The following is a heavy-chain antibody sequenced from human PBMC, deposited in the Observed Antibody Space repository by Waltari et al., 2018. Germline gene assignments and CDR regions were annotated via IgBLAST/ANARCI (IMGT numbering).Heavy chain of an antibody. CDR3: ARDRRSGYYHDASDI. CDR2: ISADNGNT. V-gene: IGHV1-18*01. Sequence: QAQLVQSGAEVKKPGASVKVSCEASGYTFTTYGISWVRQAPGQGFEWMGWISADNGNTDYAQKFQGRVTMTTDTSTSTVSRELRGLRSEDPAVYYCARDRRSGYYHDASDIWGQGTMVTVSS. J-gene: IGHJ3*02. CDR1: GYTFTTYG. D-gene: IGHD3-22*01.